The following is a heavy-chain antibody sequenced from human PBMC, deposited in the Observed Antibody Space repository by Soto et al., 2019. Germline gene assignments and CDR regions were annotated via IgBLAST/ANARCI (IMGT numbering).Heavy chain of an antibody. D-gene: IGHD6-13*01. CDR1: GFTFSSYG. CDR3: ARSIAAAGTYYGMDV. Sequence: GGSLRLSCAASGFTFSSYGMHWVRQAPGKGLEWVSSISSSSSYIYYADSVKGRFTISRDNAKNSLYLQMNSLRAEDTAVYYCARSIAAAGTYYGMDVWGQGTTVTASS. CDR2: ISSSSSYI. J-gene: IGHJ6*02. V-gene: IGHV3-21*01.